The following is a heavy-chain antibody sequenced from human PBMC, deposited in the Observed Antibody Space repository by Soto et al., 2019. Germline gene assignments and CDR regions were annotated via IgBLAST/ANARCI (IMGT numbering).Heavy chain of an antibody. V-gene: IGHV1-69*01. CDR2: IIPISGTA. CDR1: GGTFSSYA. J-gene: IGHJ6*02. Sequence: QVQLVQSGAEVKKPGSSVEVSCKASGGTFSSYAISWVRQAPGQGLEWMGGIIPISGTANYAQKFQGRVTITADESTSTDYMERSSLRSEDTAVYYCARAQGSSTSLEIYYYYYYGMDVLGQGSTVTVSS. D-gene: IGHD2-2*01. CDR3: ARAQGSSTSLEIYYYYYYGMDV.